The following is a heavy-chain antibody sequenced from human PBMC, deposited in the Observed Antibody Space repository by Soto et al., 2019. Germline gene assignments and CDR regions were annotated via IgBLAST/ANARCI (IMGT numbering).Heavy chain of an antibody. CDR3: ARDDAFGNENAFDL. CDR1: GFSFRTYG. J-gene: IGHJ3*01. CDR2: ISPK. V-gene: IGHV3-33*01. Sequence: PRGSLRLSCAVSGFSFRTYGFHWVRQPPGKGLEWVAVISPKGLSDSVEGRFTISRDNSRGTLYLQMNNLRAEDTGVYYCARDDAFGNENAFDLWGQGTMVTVSS. D-gene: IGHD1-1*01.